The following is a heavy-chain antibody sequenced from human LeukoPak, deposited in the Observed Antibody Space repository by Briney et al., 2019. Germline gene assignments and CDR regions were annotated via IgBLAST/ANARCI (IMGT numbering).Heavy chain of an antibody. CDR2: IWYDGSNK. J-gene: IGHJ4*02. Sequence: GGSLRLSCAASGITFSSYAMNWVRQAPGKGLEWVAVIWYDGSNKYYADSVKGRFTISRDNSKNTLYLQMNSLRAEDTAVYYCARGLYSSSWYYYFDYWGQGTLVTVSS. D-gene: IGHD6-13*01. V-gene: IGHV3-33*08. CDR3: ARGLYSSSWYYYFDY. CDR1: GITFSSYA.